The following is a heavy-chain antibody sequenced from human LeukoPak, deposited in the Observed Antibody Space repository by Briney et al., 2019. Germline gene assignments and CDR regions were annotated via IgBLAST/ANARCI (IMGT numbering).Heavy chain of an antibody. D-gene: IGHD6-13*01. CDR3: ARAHSSSWYEWFDP. CDR2: TYYRSKWYN. CDR1: AA. V-gene: IGHV6-1*01. Sequence: AAWNWIRQSPSRGLEXLGGTYYRSKWYNDYAVSVKSRITINPDTSKNQFSLQLNSVTPEDTAVYYCARAHSSSWYEWFDPWGQGTLVTVSS. J-gene: IGHJ5*02.